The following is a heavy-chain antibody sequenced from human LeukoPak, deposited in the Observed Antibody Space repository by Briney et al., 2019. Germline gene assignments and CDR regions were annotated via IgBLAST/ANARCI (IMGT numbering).Heavy chain of an antibody. CDR2: MNPNSGNT. V-gene: IGHV1-8*03. CDR1: GYTFTSYD. CDR3: ARGRSGYSDLYYYYMDV. J-gene: IGHJ6*03. Sequence: ASVKVSCKASGYTFTSYDINWVRQATGQGLEWMGWMNPNSGNTGYAQKFQGRVTITRNTSISTAYMELSSLRSEDTAVYYCARGRSGYSDLYYYYMDVWGKGTTVTVSS. D-gene: IGHD5-12*01.